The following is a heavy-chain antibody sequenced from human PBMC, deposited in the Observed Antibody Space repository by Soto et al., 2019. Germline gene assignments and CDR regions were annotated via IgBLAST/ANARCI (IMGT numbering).Heavy chain of an antibody. CDR3: ATSEIGHSSGWYRYYYYYGMDV. J-gene: IGHJ6*02. D-gene: IGHD6-19*01. Sequence: QVQLVESGGGVVQPGRSLRLSCAASGFTFSSYAMHWVRQAPGKGLEWVAVISYDGSNKYYADSVKGRFTISRDNSKNXXYXQXXSLRAEDTAVYYCATSEIGHSSGWYRYYYYYGMDVWGQGTTVTVSS. CDR1: GFTFSSYA. V-gene: IGHV3-30-3*01. CDR2: ISYDGSNK.